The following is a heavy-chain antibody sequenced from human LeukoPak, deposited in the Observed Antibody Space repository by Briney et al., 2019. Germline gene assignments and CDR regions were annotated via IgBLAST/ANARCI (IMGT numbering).Heavy chain of an antibody. CDR2: ISSESHTI. D-gene: IGHD6-19*01. CDR3: ARAAHSGSSSRYFDY. J-gene: IGHJ4*02. CDR1: GFAFVDFY. Sequence: PGGSLRLSCAASGFAFVDFYMSWIRQTPGKGLEWLSYISSESHTIYYSDSVKGRFTISRDNAKKSLYPQMDSLRVEDTAIYYCARAAHSGSSSRYFDYWAQGILVTVSS. V-gene: IGHV3-11*01.